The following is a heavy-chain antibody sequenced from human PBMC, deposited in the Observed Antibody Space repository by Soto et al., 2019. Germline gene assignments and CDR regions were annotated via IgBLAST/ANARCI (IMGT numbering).Heavy chain of an antibody. J-gene: IGHJ3*02. D-gene: IGHD6-6*01. CDR3: ARVISPYEYRSPAEGAFDI. V-gene: IGHV1-69*02. Sequence: GASVEVACKASGGTFSSYTISWVLQAPGQGLEWMGRIIPILGIANYAQKFQGRVTITADKSTSTAYMELSSLRSEDTAVYYCARVISPYEYRSPAEGAFDIWGQGTMVTVPS. CDR1: GGTFSSYT. CDR2: IIPILGIA.